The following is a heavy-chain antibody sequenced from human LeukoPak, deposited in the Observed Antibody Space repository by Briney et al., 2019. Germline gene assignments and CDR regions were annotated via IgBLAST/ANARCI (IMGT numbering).Heavy chain of an antibody. J-gene: IGHJ3*02. Sequence: ASVKVSCKASGYSFASYGISWVRQAPGQGLKWMGWVSGYDGRTNYAQNLKGRVTVTAETSTSTVYMELRSLRSDDTAIYYCARDYYNDYEDTFDIWGQGTMVTVSS. CDR2: VSGYDGRT. CDR3: ARDYYNDYEDTFDI. V-gene: IGHV1-18*01. CDR1: GYSFASYG. D-gene: IGHD4-11*01.